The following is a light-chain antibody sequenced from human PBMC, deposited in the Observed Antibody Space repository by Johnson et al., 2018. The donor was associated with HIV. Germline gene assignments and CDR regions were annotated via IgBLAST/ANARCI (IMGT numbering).Light chain of an antibody. Sequence: QSVLTQPPSVSAAPGQKVTISCSGSSSNIGNNYVSWYQHLPGTAPKLLIYDNYKRPSGIPDRFSGSKSGTSATLGITGLQTGDEADYYCGTWDSSLSVGVFGTGTKVTVL. V-gene: IGLV1-51*01. CDR2: DNY. CDR1: SSNIGNNY. J-gene: IGLJ1*01. CDR3: GTWDSSLSVGV.